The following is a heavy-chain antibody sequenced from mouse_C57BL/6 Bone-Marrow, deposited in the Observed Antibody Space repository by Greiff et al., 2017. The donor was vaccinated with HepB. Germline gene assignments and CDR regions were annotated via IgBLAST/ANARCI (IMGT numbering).Heavy chain of an antibody. CDR3: ATYYDYDLYYAMDY. V-gene: IGHV14-3*01. D-gene: IGHD2-4*01. J-gene: IGHJ4*01. CDR1: GFNIKNTY. CDR2: IDPANGNT. Sequence: EVKLQESVAELVRPGASVKLSCTASGFNIKNTYMHWVKQRPEQGLEWIGRIDPANGNTKYDPKFQGKATITADTSSNTAYLQLSSLTSEDTAIYYCATYYDYDLYYAMDYWGQGTSVTVSS.